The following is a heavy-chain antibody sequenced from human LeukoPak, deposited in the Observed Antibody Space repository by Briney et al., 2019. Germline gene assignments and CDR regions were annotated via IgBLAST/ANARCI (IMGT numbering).Heavy chain of an antibody. J-gene: IGHJ4*02. V-gene: IGHV3-7*01. CDR2: IKHDGSEK. CDR3: ARARGIEY. Sequence: PGGSLRLSCAASGFTLSNYWMTWVRQAPGKGLEWVANIKHDGSEKYYVDSVKGRFTISRDNAKNSLYLQMNSVRAEDTAVYYCARARGIEYWGQGTLVTVSS. CDR1: GFTLSNYW. D-gene: IGHD3-10*01.